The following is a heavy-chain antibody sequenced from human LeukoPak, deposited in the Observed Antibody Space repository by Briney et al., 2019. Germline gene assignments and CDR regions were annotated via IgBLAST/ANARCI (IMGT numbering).Heavy chain of an antibody. J-gene: IGHJ5*02. D-gene: IGHD3-3*01. CDR2: VYYSGIT. CDR3: ARLLGWSGPINWFDP. CDR1: GGSISSDY. Sequence: SETLSLTCTVSGGSISSDYWSWIRQPPGKGLEWIGYVYYSGITNYNPSLKSRVIISVGTSKNHFSLKLTSVTAADTAVYYCARLLGWSGPINWFDPWGRGTLVTVSS. V-gene: IGHV4-59*08.